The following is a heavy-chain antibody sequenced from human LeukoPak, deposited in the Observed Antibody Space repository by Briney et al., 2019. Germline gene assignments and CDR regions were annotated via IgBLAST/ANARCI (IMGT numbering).Heavy chain of an antibody. D-gene: IGHD3-3*01. V-gene: IGHV3-9*03. J-gene: IGHJ3*02. CDR3: AKDATRGTRWYYDFWSGYFDAFDI. CDR2: ISWNSGSI. CDR1: GFTFDDYA. Sequence: HPGRSLRLSCAASGFTFDDYAMHWVRQAPGKGLEWVSGISWNSGSIGYADSVKGRFTISRDNAKNSLYLQMNSLRAEDMALYYCAKDATRGTRWYYDFWSGYFDAFDIWGQGTMVTVSS.